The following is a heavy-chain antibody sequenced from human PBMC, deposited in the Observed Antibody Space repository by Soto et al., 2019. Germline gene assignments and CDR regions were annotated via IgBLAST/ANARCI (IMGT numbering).Heavy chain of an antibody. J-gene: IGHJ6*02. CDR1: GGSISSSNW. CDR2: IYHSGST. CDR3: ARDALISGWDDYYYYGMDV. D-gene: IGHD6-19*01. V-gene: IGHV4-4*02. Sequence: QVQLQESGPGLVKPSGTLSLTCAVSGGSISSSNWWSWVRQPPGKGLEWIGEIYHSGSTNYNPSXXSRVTISVDKXXNXFXXKRSSVTAADTAVYYCARDALISGWDDYYYYGMDVWGQGTTVTVSS.